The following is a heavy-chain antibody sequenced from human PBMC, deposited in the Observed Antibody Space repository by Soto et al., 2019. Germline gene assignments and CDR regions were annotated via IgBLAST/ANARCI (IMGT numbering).Heavy chain of an antibody. CDR3: ARVDEGGNSFGPLYS. Sequence: QVQLQESGPGLVKPSETLSLTCNVSGAPVSRDSYYWTWIRQPPGEGLEWIGYLYYGRITNYHLTLKGRVANSIDTPKNHFSLRRTPVTAADMALYNCARVDEGGNSFGPLYSWGQGPLVSVSS. V-gene: IGHV4-61*01. D-gene: IGHD3-3*01. CDR2: LYYGRIT. J-gene: IGHJ4*02. CDR1: GAPVSRDSYY.